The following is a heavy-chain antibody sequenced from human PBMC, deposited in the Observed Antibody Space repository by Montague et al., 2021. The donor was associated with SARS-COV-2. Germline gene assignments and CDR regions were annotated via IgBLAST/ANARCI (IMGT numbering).Heavy chain of an antibody. J-gene: IGHJ4*02. CDR1: GGSFSGYY. CDR3: ARRGSSVWGVTVSAELDY. D-gene: IGHD3-10*01. Sequence: SETLSLTCAVYGGSFSGYYWSWIRQPPEKGLEWIGEINQSGRTNNNPSLKSRVIISVDTSKNQFSLKLSSVTAADTAVYYCARRGSSVWGVTVSAELDYWGQGSLVIASS. CDR2: INQSGRT. V-gene: IGHV4-34*01.